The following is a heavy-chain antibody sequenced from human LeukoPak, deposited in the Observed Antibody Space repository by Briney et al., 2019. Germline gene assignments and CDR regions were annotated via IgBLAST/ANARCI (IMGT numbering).Heavy chain of an antibody. V-gene: IGHV4-38-2*02. D-gene: IGHD4-17*01. CDR2: IYYTGNS. CDR1: GYSISSGYY. CDR3: AREDYGESNPNWFDH. Sequence: PSETLSLTCTVSGYSISSGYYWAWIRQPPGQGLEWIASIYYTGNSYYNPSLKSRVTISVDTSKNQFSLKLSSVTGADTAVYYCAREDYGESNPNWFDHWGQGTQVTVSS. J-gene: IGHJ5*02.